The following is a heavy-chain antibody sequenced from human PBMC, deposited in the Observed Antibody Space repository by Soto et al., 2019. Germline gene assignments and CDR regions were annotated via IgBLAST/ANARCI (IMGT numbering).Heavy chain of an antibody. V-gene: IGHV4-39*01. Sequence: SETLSLTCTVSGGSISSSSYYWGWIRQPPGKGLEWIGSIYYSGSTYYNPSLKSRVTISVDTSKNQFSLKLSSVTAADTAVYYCARRNRRSPSYGSGSHYPKQIDYWGQGTPVTVSS. CDR3: ARRNRRSPSYGSGSHYPKQIDY. CDR2: IYYSGST. D-gene: IGHD3-10*01. J-gene: IGHJ4*02. CDR1: GGSISSSSYY.